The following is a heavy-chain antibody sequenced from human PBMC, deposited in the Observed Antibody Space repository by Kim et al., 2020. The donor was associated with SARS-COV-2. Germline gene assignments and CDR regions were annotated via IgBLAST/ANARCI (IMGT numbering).Heavy chain of an antibody. J-gene: IGHJ4*02. V-gene: IGHV3-48*03. CDR1: GFTFSSYE. D-gene: IGHD4-4*01. Sequence: GGSRRLSCTASGFTFSSYEMNWVRQAPGKGLEWVSYIIGRGKTIYYADSVRGRFTIPRDNDKNSLFLQMNSLRAEDTAVYYCARGLNYSTVDYCGQGTPV. CDR2: IIGRGKTI. CDR3: ARGLNYSTVDY.